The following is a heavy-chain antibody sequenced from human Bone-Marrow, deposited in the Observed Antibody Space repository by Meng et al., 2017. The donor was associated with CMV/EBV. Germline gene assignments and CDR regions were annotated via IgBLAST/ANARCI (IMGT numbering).Heavy chain of an antibody. CDR2: IYPGDSDT. CDR1: GYSFTSYW. CDR3: VGAYFERYCFNGECYNFHYYYGMDV. J-gene: IGHJ6*02. D-gene: IGHD2-8*01. Sequence: GESLKISCKGSGYSFTSYWIGWVRQMPGKGLEWMGIIYPGDSDTRYSPSFQGQVTISRDNAKNSLYLQMNSLRAEDTAVYYCVGAYFERYCFNGECYNFHYYYGMDVWGQGTTVTVSS. V-gene: IGHV5-51*01.